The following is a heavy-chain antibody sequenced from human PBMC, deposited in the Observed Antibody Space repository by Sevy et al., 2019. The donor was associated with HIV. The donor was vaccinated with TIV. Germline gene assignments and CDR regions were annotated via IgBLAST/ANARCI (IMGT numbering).Heavy chain of an antibody. Sequence: SETLSLTCTVSGGSISSGGYDWSWIRQHPGKGLEWIGYIYYSGSTYYNPSLKSRVTISVDTSKNQFSLKLSSVTAADSAVYYCARERIVADEGTQIDYWGQGTLVTVSS. D-gene: IGHD3-22*01. CDR3: ARERIVADEGTQIDY. CDR1: GGSISSGGYD. V-gene: IGHV4-31*03. CDR2: IYYSGST. J-gene: IGHJ4*02.